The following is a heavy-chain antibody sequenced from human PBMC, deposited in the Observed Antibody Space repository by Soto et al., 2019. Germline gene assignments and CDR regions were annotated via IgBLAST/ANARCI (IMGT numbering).Heavy chain of an antibody. Sequence: VGSLRLSCAASGFTFSSYEMNWVRQAPGQGLEWVSYISDSGGTVYYADSVKGRFTVSRDNAQNSVYLQMNSLRTEDTAVYYCASDLLHYDFWSGYSAYFYYGMDVWGPGTTVTVSS. D-gene: IGHD3-3*01. CDR1: GFTFSSYE. CDR2: ISDSGGTV. V-gene: IGHV3-48*03. J-gene: IGHJ6*02. CDR3: ASDLLHYDFWSGYSAYFYYGMDV.